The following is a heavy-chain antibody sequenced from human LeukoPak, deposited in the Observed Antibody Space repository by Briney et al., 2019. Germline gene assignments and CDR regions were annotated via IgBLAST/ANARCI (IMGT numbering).Heavy chain of an antibody. CDR3: ARVHDYGDFYFDY. V-gene: IGHV4-38-2*02. CDR2: IYHSGST. CDR1: GGSISSYY. Sequence: SETLSLTCTVSGGSISSYYWGWIRQPPGKGLEWIGSIYHSGSTYYNPSLKSRVTISVDTSKNQFSLKLSSVTAADTAVYYCARVHDYGDFYFDYWGQGTLVTVSS. J-gene: IGHJ4*02. D-gene: IGHD4-17*01.